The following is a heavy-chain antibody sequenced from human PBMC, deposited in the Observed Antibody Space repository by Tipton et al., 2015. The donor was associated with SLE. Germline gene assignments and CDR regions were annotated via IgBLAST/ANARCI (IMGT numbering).Heavy chain of an antibody. CDR1: GGSFSGYC. V-gene: IGHV4-34*01. J-gene: IGHJ4*02. CDR3: ARSSSGYYVDY. Sequence: TLSLTCAVYGGSFSGYCWTWIRQPPGKGLEWIGEINHSGSTYYNPSLKSRVPISVDTSKNLFSLKLTSVTAADTAVYYCARSSSGYYVDYWGQGTLVTVSS. CDR2: INHSGST. D-gene: IGHD3-22*01.